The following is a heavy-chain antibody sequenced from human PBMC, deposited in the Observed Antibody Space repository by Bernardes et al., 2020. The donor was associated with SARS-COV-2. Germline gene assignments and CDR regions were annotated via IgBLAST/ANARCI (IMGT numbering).Heavy chain of an antibody. J-gene: IGHJ4*02. CDR3: ARGKTGDILTGSDY. Sequence: GGSLRLSCAASGFTFSSYNMNWVRQAPGKGLEWVSSITSSSYIYFADSVKGRFAISRDNAKSSLFLQMNSLRADDTAVYYCARGKTGDILTGSDYWGQGTLVTVSS. D-gene: IGHD3-9*01. V-gene: IGHV3-21*01. CDR1: GFTFSSYN. CDR2: ITSSSYI.